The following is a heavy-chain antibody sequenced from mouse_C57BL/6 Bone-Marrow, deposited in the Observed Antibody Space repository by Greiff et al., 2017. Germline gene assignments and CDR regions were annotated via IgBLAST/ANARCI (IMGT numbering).Heavy chain of an antibody. Sequence: QVQLQQPGAELVMPGASVKLSCKASGYTFTSYWMHWVKQRPGQGLEWIGEIDPSDSYTNYNQKFKGKATLTVDKSSSTAYMQLSSLTSEDSAVYYCATPSYYCSSYWYFDVWGTGTTVTVSS. CDR3: ATPSYYCSSYWYFDV. CDR1: GYTFTSYW. D-gene: IGHD1-1*01. V-gene: IGHV1-69*01. CDR2: IDPSDSYT. J-gene: IGHJ1*03.